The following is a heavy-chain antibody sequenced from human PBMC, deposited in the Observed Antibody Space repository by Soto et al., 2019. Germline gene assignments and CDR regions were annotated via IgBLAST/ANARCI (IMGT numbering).Heavy chain of an antibody. V-gene: IGHV3-33*01. D-gene: IGHD3-16*01. Sequence: QVQLVESGGGVVQPGRSLRLSCAASGFTFDAYVMHWVRQAPGRGLEWVALIWYDGSNKYYADSVKGRFTISRDNSKNTLYLHMNSLRAEDTAVYYCARGARDFDYWGQGTLVTVSS. CDR3: ARGARDFDY. CDR1: GFTFDAYV. CDR2: IWYDGSNK. J-gene: IGHJ4*02.